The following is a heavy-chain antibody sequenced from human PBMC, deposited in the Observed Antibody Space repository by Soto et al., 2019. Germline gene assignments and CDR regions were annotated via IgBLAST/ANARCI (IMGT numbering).Heavy chain of an antibody. CDR2: INHSGST. CDR1: GGSFSGYY. J-gene: IGHJ6*02. D-gene: IGHD3-10*01. Sequence: VSLTCAVYGGSFSGYYWSWIRQPPGKGLEWIGEINHSGSTNYNPSLKSRVTISVDTSKNQFSLKLSSVTAADTAVYYCARGVLLWFGELLGGMDVWGQGTTVTVSS. CDR3: ARGVLLWFGELLGGMDV. V-gene: IGHV4-34*01.